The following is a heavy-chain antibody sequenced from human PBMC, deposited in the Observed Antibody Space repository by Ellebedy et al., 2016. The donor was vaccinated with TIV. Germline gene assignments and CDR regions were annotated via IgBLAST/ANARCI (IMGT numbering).Heavy chain of an antibody. Sequence: GESLKISXKGSGYSFTSYWIGWVRQMPGKGLEWMGIIYPGDSDTRYSPSSQGQVTISADKSISTAYLQWSSLKASDTAMYYCARLYGSGRNYYYYGMDVWGQGTTVTVSS. D-gene: IGHD3-10*01. V-gene: IGHV5-51*01. J-gene: IGHJ6*02. CDR1: GYSFTSYW. CDR3: ARLYGSGRNYYYYGMDV. CDR2: IYPGDSDT.